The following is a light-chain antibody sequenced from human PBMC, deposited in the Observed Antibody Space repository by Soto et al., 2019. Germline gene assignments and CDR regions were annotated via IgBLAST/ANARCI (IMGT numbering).Light chain of an antibody. V-gene: IGLV2-23*02. CDR3: CSYVGATTYV. J-gene: IGLJ1*01. Sequence: QSALTQPGSVSGSPGQSITISCSGTSRDVGAYNLVSWYQQRPGKAPKLLIYEVRNRPSGLSYRFSGSKSGNTASLTISSLQAEDEADYYCCSYVGATTYVFGTGTKVTVL. CDR2: EVR. CDR1: SRDVGAYNL.